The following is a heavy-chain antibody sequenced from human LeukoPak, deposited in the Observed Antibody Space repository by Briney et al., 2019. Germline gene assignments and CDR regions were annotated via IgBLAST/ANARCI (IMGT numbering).Heavy chain of an antibody. Sequence: GGSLRLSCAASGFTFSSYWMHWVRQAPGKGLVWVSRINSDGSSTIYADSVKARFSISRDNSMNTLYLQMNSLRPEDTAVYYCAKQGLVPATAGDWGQGTLVTVSS. V-gene: IGHV3-74*01. CDR2: INSDGSST. D-gene: IGHD2-2*01. CDR1: GFTFSSYW. J-gene: IGHJ4*02. CDR3: AKQGLVPATAGD.